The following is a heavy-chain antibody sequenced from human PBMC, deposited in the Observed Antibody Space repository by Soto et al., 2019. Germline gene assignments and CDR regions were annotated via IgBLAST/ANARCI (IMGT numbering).Heavy chain of an antibody. Sequence: QLQLHMSGSGLVKPSKTLSLTCTVPGASITYGAYSWSWIRQTPGKGLEWIGYINHLETTFYNPSFESRLTLSIDRTKNQFSLNLKSMSAADRTVYFCARGGGFDSFDYWGQGILVTVSS. CDR2: INHLETT. J-gene: IGHJ4*02. CDR3: ARGGGFDSFDY. CDR1: GASITYGAYS. V-gene: IGHV4-30-2*01. D-gene: IGHD3-10*01.